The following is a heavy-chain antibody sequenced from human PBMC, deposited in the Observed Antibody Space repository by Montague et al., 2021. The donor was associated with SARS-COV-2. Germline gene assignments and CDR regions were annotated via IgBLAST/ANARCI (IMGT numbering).Heavy chain of an antibody. CDR3: ARGSGCSGGSCYSEWDPYYYYGMNV. CDR2: INNSGST. V-gene: IGHV4-34*01. Sequence: SETLSLTCDVYGGSFSGSYWSWIRQPPGQGLEWIGEINNSGSTNYNPYLKSRVTISVDTSKNQVSLKLISVTAADTAVDYCARGSGCSGGSCYSEWDPYYYYGMNVWGQGTTVTVSS. CDR1: GGSFSGSY. D-gene: IGHD2-15*01. J-gene: IGHJ6*02.